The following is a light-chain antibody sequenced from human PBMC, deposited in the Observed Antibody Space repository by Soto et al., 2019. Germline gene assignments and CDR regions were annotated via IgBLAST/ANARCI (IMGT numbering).Light chain of an antibody. CDR3: CSYAGSSTWV. CDR2: EVS. J-gene: IGLJ3*02. Sequence: QSVLTQPASVSGSPGQSITISCTGTTSDVGNYNLVSWYLQHPGKAPKLMIYEVSKRPSGLSNRFSGSKSGNTASLTISGLQAEDEADYYCCSYAGSSTWVFGGGTKVTVL. CDR1: TSDVGNYNL. V-gene: IGLV2-23*02.